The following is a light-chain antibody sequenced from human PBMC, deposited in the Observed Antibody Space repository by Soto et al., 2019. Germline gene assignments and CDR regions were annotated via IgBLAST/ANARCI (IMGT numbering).Light chain of an antibody. J-gene: IGLJ1*01. V-gene: IGLV2-8*01. Sequence: QSVLTQPASMSGSPGQSITISCTGTSNDVGGYNYVSWYQQHPGKAPKLMIYEVNKRPSGVPDRFSGSKSGNTASLTVSGLQAEDEADYYCSSYAGSSNVFGTGTKLTVL. CDR1: SNDVGGYNY. CDR2: EVN. CDR3: SSYAGSSNV.